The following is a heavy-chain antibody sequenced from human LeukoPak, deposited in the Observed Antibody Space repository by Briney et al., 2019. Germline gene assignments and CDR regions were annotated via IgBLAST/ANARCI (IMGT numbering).Heavy chain of an antibody. CDR3: ASRQLRLGELSPRPYYFDY. CDR1: GFTFSSYW. J-gene: IGHJ4*02. V-gene: IGHV3-7*01. Sequence: GSLRLSCAASGFTFSSYWMSWVRQAPGKGLEWVANIKQDGSEKYYVDSVKGRFTISRDNAKNSLYLQMNSLRAEDTAVYYCASRQLRLGELSPRPYYFDYWGQGTLVTVSS. CDR2: IKQDGSEK. D-gene: IGHD3-16*02.